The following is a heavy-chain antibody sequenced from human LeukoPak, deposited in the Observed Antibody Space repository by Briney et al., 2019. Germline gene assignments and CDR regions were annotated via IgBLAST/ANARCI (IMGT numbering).Heavy chain of an antibody. CDR1: GGTFSRYT. Sequence: ASVKVSCKASGGTFSRYTISWVRQAPGQGLEWMGGIIPMFGRANYAQKFQGRLTITADESSTTAYMELSGLRSEDTAVYYCATDASIYDSRGYYYLWWGQGTLVTVSS. D-gene: IGHD3-22*01. CDR2: IIPMFGRA. J-gene: IGHJ4*02. V-gene: IGHV1-69*13. CDR3: ATDASIYDSRGYYYLW.